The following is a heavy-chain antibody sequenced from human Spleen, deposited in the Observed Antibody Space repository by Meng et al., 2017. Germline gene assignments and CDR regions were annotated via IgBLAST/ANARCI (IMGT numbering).Heavy chain of an antibody. CDR2: INPNNGGT. CDR1: GYTFTDYY. CDR3: MRGRGAY. V-gene: IGHV1-2*02. Sequence: ASVKVSCKASGYTFTDYYMYWVRQAPGQGLELMGWINPNNGGTNSAQKFQGRVTMTTDTSISTAYMELRRLRSDDTAVYYCMRGRGAYWGQGTLVTVSS. D-gene: IGHD3-10*01. J-gene: IGHJ4*02.